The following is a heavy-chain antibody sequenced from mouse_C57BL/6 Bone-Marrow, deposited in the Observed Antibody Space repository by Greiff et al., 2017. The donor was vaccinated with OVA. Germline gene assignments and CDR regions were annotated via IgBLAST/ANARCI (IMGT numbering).Heavy chain of an antibody. CDR1: GFNIKDYY. J-gene: IGHJ4*01. V-gene: IGHV14-2*01. Sequence: VQLQQSGAELVKPGASVKLSCTASGFNIKDYYMHWVKQRTEQGLEWIGRIDPEDGETKYASKFQGKATITADTSSNTAYLQLSSLTSEDTAVYYCARSYCYAMDYWGQGTSVTVSS. CDR2: IDPEDGET. CDR3: ARSYCYAMDY. D-gene: IGHD2-12*01.